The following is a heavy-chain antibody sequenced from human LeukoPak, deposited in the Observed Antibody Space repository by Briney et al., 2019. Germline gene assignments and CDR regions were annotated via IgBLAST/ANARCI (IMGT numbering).Heavy chain of an antibody. D-gene: IGHD3-10*01. CDR2: ISGSGGST. CDR1: GFTFSSYG. CDR3: AKEMGVWWFGELLYPNDAFDI. J-gene: IGHJ3*02. Sequence: PGGSLRLSCAASGFTFSSYGMSWVRQAPGKGLEWVSAISGSGGSTYYADSVKGRFTISRDNSKNTLYLQMNSLRAEDTAVYYCAKEMGVWWFGELLYPNDAFDIWGQGTMVTVSS. V-gene: IGHV3-23*01.